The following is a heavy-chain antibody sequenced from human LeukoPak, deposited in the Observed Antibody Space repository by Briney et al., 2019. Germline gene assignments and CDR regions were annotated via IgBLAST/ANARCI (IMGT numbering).Heavy chain of an antibody. CDR3: ARDGVVVPAAMADYYYYYMDV. J-gene: IGHJ6*03. D-gene: IGHD2-2*01. CDR2: IIPIFGTA. Sequence: GASVKVSCKASGGTFSSYAISWVRQAPGQGLEWMGGIIPIFGTANYAQKFQGRVTITADESTRTAYMELSSLRSEDTAVYYCARDGVVVPAAMADYYYYYMDVWGKGTTVTVSS. CDR1: GGTFSSYA. V-gene: IGHV1-69*01.